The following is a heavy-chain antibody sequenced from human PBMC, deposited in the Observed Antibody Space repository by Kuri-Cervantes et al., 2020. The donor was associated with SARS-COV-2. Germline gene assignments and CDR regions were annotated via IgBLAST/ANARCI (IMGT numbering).Heavy chain of an antibody. Sequence: GESLKISCAVSGFTFSSYSMNWVRQAPGKGPEWVSYINSGSSITYYADSVKGRFTISRDNAKDALYLQMSSLRDEDTAVYYCARDPSSYGDYVGSYFDYWGQGTLVTVSS. CDR1: GFTFSSYS. D-gene: IGHD4-17*01. J-gene: IGHJ4*02. V-gene: IGHV3-48*02. CDR3: ARDPSSYGDYVGSYFDY. CDR2: INSGSSIT.